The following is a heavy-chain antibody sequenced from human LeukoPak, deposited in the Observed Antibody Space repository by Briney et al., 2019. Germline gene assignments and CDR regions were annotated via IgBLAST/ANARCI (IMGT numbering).Heavy chain of an antibody. CDR2: IYTGGNT. CDR1: GFTVGSTY. CDR3: ATISDLLFYFDS. Sequence: GGSLRLSCAASGFTVGSTYMSWVRQAPGKGLEWVSLIYTGGNTYYADSVKGRFTLSRDNSKNTVYLQMNSPRVEDTAMYYCATISDLLFYFDSWGQGTLVTVSS. J-gene: IGHJ4*02. V-gene: IGHV3-66*01.